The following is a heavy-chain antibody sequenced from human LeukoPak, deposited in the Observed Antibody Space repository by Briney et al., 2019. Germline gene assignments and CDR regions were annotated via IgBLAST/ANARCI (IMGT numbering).Heavy chain of an antibody. CDR2: IYYTGST. D-gene: IGHD1-20*01. V-gene: IGHV4-59*12. J-gene: IGHJ4*02. CDR1: GGSINNYW. CDR3: ARVRSPYITGTTIIDY. Sequence: SETLSLTCNVSGGSINNYWWSWIRQPPGKGLEWIGYIYYTGSTNYNPSLKSRVTISVDKSKNQFSLKLSSVTAADTAVYYCARVRSPYITGTTIIDYWGQGTLVTVSS.